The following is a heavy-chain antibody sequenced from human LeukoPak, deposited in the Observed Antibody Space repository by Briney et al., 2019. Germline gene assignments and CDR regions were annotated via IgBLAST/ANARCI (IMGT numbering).Heavy chain of an antibody. CDR1: GFTFSSYA. CDR2: ISYDGSNR. CDR3: AGGIAVEYFQH. J-gene: IGHJ1*01. D-gene: IGHD6-19*01. Sequence: SGGSLRLSCAASGFTFSSYAMHWVRQAPGKGLEWVAVISYDGSNRYYADSVKGRFTISRDNSKNTLYLQMNSLRAEDTAVYYCAGGIAVEYFQHWGQGTLVTVSS. V-gene: IGHV3-30-3*01.